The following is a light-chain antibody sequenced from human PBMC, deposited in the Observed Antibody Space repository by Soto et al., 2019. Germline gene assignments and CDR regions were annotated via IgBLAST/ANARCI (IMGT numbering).Light chain of an antibody. CDR1: QSVSVN. V-gene: IGKV3-15*01. CDR3: QQYNDWPFT. CDR2: GVS. J-gene: IGKJ3*01. Sequence: EIVMTQSPGTLSVSPGEGATLSCRASQSVSVNLAWYQQKPGQAPRLLIYGVSTRATGIPARFSGSESGTEFTLTISSLQSEDFAVYYCQQYNDWPFTFGPGTKVDI.